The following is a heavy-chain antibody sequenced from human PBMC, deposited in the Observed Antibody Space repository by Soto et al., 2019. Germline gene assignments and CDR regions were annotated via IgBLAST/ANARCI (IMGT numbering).Heavy chain of an antibody. CDR1: GGSISSYY. Sequence: QVQLQESGPGLVKPSETLSLTCTVSGGSISSYYWSWIRQPPGKGLEWIGYIYYSGSTNYNPSLKGRVTISVDTSKNQFSLKLSSVTAADTAVYYCARVEDTAMVHPFDYWGQGTLVTVSS. D-gene: IGHD5-18*01. CDR2: IYYSGST. J-gene: IGHJ4*02. CDR3: ARVEDTAMVHPFDY. V-gene: IGHV4-59*01.